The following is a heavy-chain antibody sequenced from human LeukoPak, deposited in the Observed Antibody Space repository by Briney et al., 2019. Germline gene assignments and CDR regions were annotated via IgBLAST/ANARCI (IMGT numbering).Heavy chain of an antibody. V-gene: IGHV4-4*02. CDR3: ALRSSGAFDI. J-gene: IGHJ3*02. CDR1: GGSISSSNW. D-gene: IGHD3-10*01. Sequence: SGTLSLTCAVSGGSISSSNWWSWVRQPPGKGLEWIGEIYHSGSTNYNPSLKSRVTISIDTSKNQFSLRLSSVTAADTAVYYCALRSSGAFDIWGQGTMVTVSS. CDR2: IYHSGST.